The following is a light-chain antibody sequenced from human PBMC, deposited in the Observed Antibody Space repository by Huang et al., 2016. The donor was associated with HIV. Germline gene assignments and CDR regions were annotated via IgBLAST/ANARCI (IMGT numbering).Light chain of an antibody. V-gene: IGKV3-11*01. Sequence: EIVLTQSPATLSLSPGERATLSCRASQGLANYLAWYQQKPGQAPRRLIYDASNRATGIPARFRGSGSGTDFTLTISSLEPEDFAVYYCQQRGNWQLTFGGGTKVEIK. CDR1: QGLANY. J-gene: IGKJ4*01. CDR3: QQRGNWQLT. CDR2: DAS.